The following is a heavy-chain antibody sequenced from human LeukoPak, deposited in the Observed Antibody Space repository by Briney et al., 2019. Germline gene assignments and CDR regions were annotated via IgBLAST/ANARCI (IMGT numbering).Heavy chain of an antibody. V-gene: IGHV4-59*01. CDR2: IYYSGYT. D-gene: IGHD3-10*01. CDR3: ARTTMVRGTYYMDV. J-gene: IGHJ6*03. CDR1: GGSISSYY. Sequence: PSETLSLTCTVSGGSISSYYWTWIRQPPGKGLEWIGCIYYSGYTNYKSSLKSRVTISVDTSKNQFSLKLSSVTAADTAVYYCARTTMVRGTYYMDVWGKGTTVTVSS.